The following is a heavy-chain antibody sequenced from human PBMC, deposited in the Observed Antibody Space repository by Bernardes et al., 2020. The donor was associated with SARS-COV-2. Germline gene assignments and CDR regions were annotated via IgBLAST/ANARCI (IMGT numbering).Heavy chain of an antibody. D-gene: IGHD4-17*01. CDR2: IWHDGSRE. CDR3: ATEDGEWLES. CDR1: GFTFRDST. V-gene: IGHV3-33*01. Sequence: ALIRSCAASGFTFRDSTMHWVRQAPGPGLEWVAVIWHDGSREYYVDSVKGRFAISRDNSNNTLYLQMNNLRVEDTALYRCATEDGEWLESWGQGTLVTVSS. J-gene: IGHJ5*01.